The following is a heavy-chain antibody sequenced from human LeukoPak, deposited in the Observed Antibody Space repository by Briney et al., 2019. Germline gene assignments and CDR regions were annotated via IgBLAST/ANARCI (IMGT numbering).Heavy chain of an antibody. J-gene: IGHJ6*03. CDR3: ARGPSGHYYYMDV. V-gene: IGHV1-8*03. Sequence: GAPVKVSCKASGYTFTSYDINWVRQATGQGLEWMGWMNPNSGDTGYAQKFQGRVTITRNSSVSTAYMELSSLRSDDTAVYYCARGPSGHYYYMDVWGKGTTVTVSS. CDR1: GYTFTSYD. CDR2: MNPNSGDT. D-gene: IGHD2-15*01.